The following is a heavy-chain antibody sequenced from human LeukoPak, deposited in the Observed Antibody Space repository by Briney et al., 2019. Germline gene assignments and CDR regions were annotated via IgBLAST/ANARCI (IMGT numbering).Heavy chain of an antibody. Sequence: SQTLSLTCAISGDSVSSNSVTWNWIRQSPSRGLEWLGRTYYRSTWYNDYAVSVRGRVTVNPDTSKNQFSLRLNSVTPEDTAVYYCARRLTQYDCFDPWGQGILVTVSS. V-gene: IGHV6-1*01. J-gene: IGHJ5*02. CDR1: GDSVSSNSVT. CDR3: ARRLTQYDCFDP. CDR2: TYYRSTWYN. D-gene: IGHD2-2*01.